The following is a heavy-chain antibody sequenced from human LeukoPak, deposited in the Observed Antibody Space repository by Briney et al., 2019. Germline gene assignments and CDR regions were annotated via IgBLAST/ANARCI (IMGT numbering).Heavy chain of an antibody. CDR2: IGGSDGST. J-gene: IGHJ5*02. CDR1: GFTFSNYA. Sequence: PGGSLRLSCAASGFTFSNYAMNWVRQAPGKGLEWVSAIGGSDGSTYYADSVKGRFTISIDSSKNTLYLQMNSLRAEDTAIYYCAKITMVQDFFDPWGQGTLVTVSS. V-gene: IGHV3-23*01. CDR3: AKITMVQDFFDP. D-gene: IGHD3-10*01.